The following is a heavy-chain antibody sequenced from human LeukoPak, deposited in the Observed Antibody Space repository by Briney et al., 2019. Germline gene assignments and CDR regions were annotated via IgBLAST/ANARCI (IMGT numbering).Heavy chain of an antibody. V-gene: IGHV3-23*01. Sequence: GGSLRLSCAASGFTFSSYAMSWVRQAPGKWLEWVSAISGSGGSTYYADSVKGRFTISRDNSKNTLYLQMNSLRAEDTAVYYCAKSGAAVAGIPWFDPWGQGTLVTVSS. CDR2: ISGSGGST. CDR1: GFTFSSYA. CDR3: AKSGAAVAGIPWFDP. D-gene: IGHD6-19*01. J-gene: IGHJ5*02.